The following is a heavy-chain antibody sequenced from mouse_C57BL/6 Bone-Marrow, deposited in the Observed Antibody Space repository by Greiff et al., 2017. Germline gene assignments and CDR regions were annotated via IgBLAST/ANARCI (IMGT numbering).Heavy chain of an antibody. D-gene: IGHD2-3*01. CDR1: GFSISSYG. Sequence: EVMLVESGGDLVKPGGSLNLSCAASGFSISSYGMSWVRQPPATRLQWVATISSGGSNTYYPDRVKGRFTITRDNAKNPLYLQLSTLKTEDTAMYYCAREGGGWLLVFADWGQGTLVTVS. CDR2: ISSGGSNT. CDR3: AREGGGWLLVFAD. J-gene: IGHJ3*01. V-gene: IGHV5-6*01.